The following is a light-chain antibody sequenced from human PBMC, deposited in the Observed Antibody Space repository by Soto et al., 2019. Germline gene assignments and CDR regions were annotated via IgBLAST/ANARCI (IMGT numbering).Light chain of an antibody. CDR3: CSYASGSIYV. Sequence: QSVLTQPASVSGSPGQSITISCTGTSSDVGTYNYVSWYQQHPGKAPKLMIYEVSNRPSGVSNRFSGSKSGNTASLTISGLQAEDEADYYCCSYASGSIYVFGTGTKLTVL. J-gene: IGLJ1*01. V-gene: IGLV2-14*01. CDR2: EVS. CDR1: SSDVGTYNY.